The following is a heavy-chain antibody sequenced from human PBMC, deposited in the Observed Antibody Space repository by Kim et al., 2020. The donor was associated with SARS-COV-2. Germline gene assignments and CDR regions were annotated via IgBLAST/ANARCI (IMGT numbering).Heavy chain of an antibody. CDR3: AKSVAAAGTPIYFDY. V-gene: IGHV3-23*01. Sequence: GGSLRLSCAASGFTFSSYAMSWVRQAPGKGLEWVSAISGSGGSTYYADSVKGRFTISRDNSKNTLYLQMNSLRAEDTAVYYCAKSVAAAGTPIYFDYWGQGTLVTVSS. J-gene: IGHJ4*02. D-gene: IGHD6-13*01. CDR1: GFTFSSYA. CDR2: ISGSGGST.